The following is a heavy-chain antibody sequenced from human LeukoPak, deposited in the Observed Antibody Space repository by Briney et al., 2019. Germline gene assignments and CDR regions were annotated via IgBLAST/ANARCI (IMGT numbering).Heavy chain of an antibody. CDR1: VFTFSSYG. J-gene: IGHJ4*02. V-gene: IGHV3-30*18. Sequence: GGSLRLSCAASVFTFSSYGMHWVRQAPGKGLEGVAVISYDGSNKYYADSVKGRFTISRDNSKNTLYLQMNSLRAEDTAVYYCAKDLHPNFWSGPSGLDYWGQGTLVTVSS. CDR2: ISYDGSNK. D-gene: IGHD3-3*01. CDR3: AKDLHPNFWSGPSGLDY.